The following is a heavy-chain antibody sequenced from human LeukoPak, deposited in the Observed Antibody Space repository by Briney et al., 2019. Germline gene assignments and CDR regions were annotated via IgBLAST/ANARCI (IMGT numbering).Heavy chain of an antibody. CDR1: GGSISSYY. V-gene: IGHV4-59*01. CDR3: ASSVVAATRIYFDY. CDR2: IYYSGST. J-gene: IGHJ4*02. D-gene: IGHD2-15*01. Sequence: SETLSLTCTVSGGSISSYYWSWIRQPPGKGLEWIGYIYYSGSTNYNPSLKCRVTISVDTSKNQFSLKLSSVTAADTAVYYCASSVVAATRIYFDYWGQGTLVTVSS.